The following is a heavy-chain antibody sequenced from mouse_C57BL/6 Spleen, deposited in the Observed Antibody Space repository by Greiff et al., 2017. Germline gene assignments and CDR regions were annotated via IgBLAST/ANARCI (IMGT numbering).Heavy chain of an antibody. V-gene: IGHV1-80*01. J-gene: IGHJ3*01. CDR3: ASDGDYYGSSFFAY. CDR2: IYPGDGDT. D-gene: IGHD1-1*01. Sequence: QVQLQQSGAELVKPGASVKISCKASGYAFSSYWMNWVKQRPGKGLEWIGQIYPGDGDTNYNGKFKGKATLTADKSSSTAYMQLSSLTSEDSAVYFCASDGDYYGSSFFAYWGQGTLVTVSA. CDR1: GYAFSSYW.